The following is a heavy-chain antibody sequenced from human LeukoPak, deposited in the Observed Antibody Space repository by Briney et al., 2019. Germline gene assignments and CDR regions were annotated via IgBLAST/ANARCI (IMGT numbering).Heavy chain of an antibody. V-gene: IGHV3-53*01. J-gene: IGHJ3*02. D-gene: IGHD6-6*01. Sequence: PGGSLRLSCAVSGLTVNNNYMSWVRQAPGKGPEWVSVIYSGGSTYYADSVKGRFTISRDNSKNTVYLQMNSLRDEDTAVYYCARDPYSSFFGAFDIWGEGTMVTVSS. CDR1: GLTVNNNY. CDR3: ARDPYSSFFGAFDI. CDR2: IYSGGST.